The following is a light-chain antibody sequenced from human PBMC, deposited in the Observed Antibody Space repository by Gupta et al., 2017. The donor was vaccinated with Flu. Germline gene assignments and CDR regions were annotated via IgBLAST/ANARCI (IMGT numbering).Light chain of an antibody. CDR1: SSDVGGYDY. J-gene: IGLJ3*02. CDR2: EVS. CDR3: CSYTSNSPLGV. Sequence: SALTQPASVSGSPGQSITISCTGTSSDVGGYDYVSWYQQHPGKAPKLMIYEVSNRPSGVSNRFSGSKSGNTASLTISGLQAEDEADYYCCSYTSNSPLGVCGGGTKLTVL. V-gene: IGLV2-14*01.